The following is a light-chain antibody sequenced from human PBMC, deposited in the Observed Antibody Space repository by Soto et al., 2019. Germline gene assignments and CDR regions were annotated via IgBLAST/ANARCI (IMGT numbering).Light chain of an antibody. CDR3: QQYSSTPRT. CDR1: QSIGTNY. V-gene: IGKV3-20*01. J-gene: IGKJ1*01. Sequence: ENRLTQSPGTLSLSPGERATLSCRASQSIGTNYVAWFQQKPGQAPTLLIYAASRRATGIPDRFSGSGSGTEFTLTISRLEPEDFAVYFCQQYSSTPRTFGHGTKV. CDR2: AAS.